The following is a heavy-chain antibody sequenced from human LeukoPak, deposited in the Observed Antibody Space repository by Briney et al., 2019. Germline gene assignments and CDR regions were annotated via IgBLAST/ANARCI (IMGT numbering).Heavy chain of an antibody. CDR1: GFIFSDYY. Sequence: PGGSLRLSCAASGFIFSDYYMSWIRQAPGKGLEWVSDISSGSSYKNYADSVKGRFTISRDNAENSLSLEMNSLRVEDTAVFYCARFYDDESSGYFHCDYWGQGPLVTVSS. J-gene: IGHJ4*02. CDR3: ARFYDDESSGYFHCDY. D-gene: IGHD3-22*01. V-gene: IGHV3-11*03. CDR2: ISSGSSYK.